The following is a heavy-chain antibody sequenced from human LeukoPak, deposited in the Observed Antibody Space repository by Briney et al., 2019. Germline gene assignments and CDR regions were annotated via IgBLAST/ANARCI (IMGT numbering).Heavy chain of an antibody. J-gene: IGHJ4*02. D-gene: IGHD6-19*01. Sequence: SETLSLTCTVSSVSISIFYWSWIRQPPGKGLEWIGNIYYSGSTNYNPSLKSRVTISVDTSKNQFSLKLTSVTAADTAVYYCARQWAVAGSFDYWGQGTLVTVSS. CDR2: IYYSGST. CDR1: SVSISIFY. V-gene: IGHV4-59*08. CDR3: ARQWAVAGSFDY.